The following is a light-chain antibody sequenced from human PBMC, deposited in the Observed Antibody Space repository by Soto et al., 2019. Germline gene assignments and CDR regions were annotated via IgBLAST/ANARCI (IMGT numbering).Light chain of an antibody. CDR3: AAWDDSLNGFYV. V-gene: IGLV1-44*01. Sequence: QAVVTQPPSASGTPGQRVTISCSGSRSNIGGNSVNWYQQLPGTAPKLLIYNNNQRPSGVPDRFSGSKSGTSASLAISGLQSEDEADYYCAAWDDSLNGFYVFGTGTKVTVL. J-gene: IGLJ1*01. CDR1: RSNIGGNS. CDR2: NNN.